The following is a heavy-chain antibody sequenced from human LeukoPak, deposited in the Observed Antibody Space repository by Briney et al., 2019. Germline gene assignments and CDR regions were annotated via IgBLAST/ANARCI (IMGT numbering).Heavy chain of an antibody. CDR1: GFTFSGYS. Sequence: GGSLRLSCAASGFTFSGYSMNWVRQAPGKGLDWVSAIHSSGNTYYADSVKGRVTISRDNAKNSLYLQMNSLRAEDTAVYYCARAVYGGSSPDYWGQGTLVTVSS. J-gene: IGHJ4*02. D-gene: IGHD4-23*01. CDR2: IHSSGNT. V-gene: IGHV3-21*01. CDR3: ARAVYGGSSPDY.